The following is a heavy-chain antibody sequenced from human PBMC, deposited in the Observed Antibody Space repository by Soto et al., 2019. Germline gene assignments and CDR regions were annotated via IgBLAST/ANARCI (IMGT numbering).Heavy chain of an antibody. CDR1: GGSISSSSYY. V-gene: IGHV4-39*01. CDR3: ARHLGYCSSTSCSMYYYYGMDV. J-gene: IGHJ6*02. CDR2: IYYSGST. Sequence: SETLSLTCTVSGGSISSSSYYRGWIRQPPGKGLEWIGSIYYSGSTYYNPSLKSRVTISVDTSKNQFSLKLSSVAAADTAVYYCARHLGYCSSTSCSMYYYYGMDVWGQGTTVTVSS. D-gene: IGHD2-2*01.